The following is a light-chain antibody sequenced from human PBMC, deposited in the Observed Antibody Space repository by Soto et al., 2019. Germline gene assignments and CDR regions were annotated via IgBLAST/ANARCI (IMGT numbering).Light chain of an antibody. CDR2: DAS. CDR3: QQFGGSPMYT. V-gene: IGKV3-20*01. Sequence: EVVLTQSPATLSLSPGERATLSCRASQSVSSNFLAWYQQRPGQAPRLLISDASTRAPGTPDRFVGSGSGTDFTLNISNLEPEDFAVYYCQQFGGSPMYTFGQGTKLEIK. J-gene: IGKJ2*01. CDR1: QSVSSNF.